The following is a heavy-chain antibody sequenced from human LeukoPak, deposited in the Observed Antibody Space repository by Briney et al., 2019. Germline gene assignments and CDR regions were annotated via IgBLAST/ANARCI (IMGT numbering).Heavy chain of an antibody. Sequence: GASVKVSCKSSGYTFTDYHVHWVRQAPGQGLEWLGKVFAHGETSTNAQKFQGRVSVTRDTSTTTVYMELSSLTSEDTAICYCARETPGAYSFDFWGQGALVTVSS. CDR3: ARETPGAYSFDF. CDR1: GYTFTDYH. V-gene: IGHV1-46*01. CDR2: VFAHGETS. J-gene: IGHJ4*02.